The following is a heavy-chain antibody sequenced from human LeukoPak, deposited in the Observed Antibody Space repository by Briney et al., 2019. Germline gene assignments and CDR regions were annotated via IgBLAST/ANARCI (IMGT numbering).Heavy chain of an antibody. J-gene: IGHJ4*02. D-gene: IGHD2-15*01. CDR2: INPSGGST. V-gene: IGHV1-46*01. CDR3: ARDPPNCSGGSCYATYSFDY. Sequence: ASVKVSCKASGYTFTSYYIHWVRQAPGQGLEWMGIINPSGGSTSYAQKFQGRVAMTRDMSTSTAYMELSSLRSEDTALYYCARDPPNCSGGSCYATYSFDYWGQGTLVTVSS. CDR1: GYTFTSYY.